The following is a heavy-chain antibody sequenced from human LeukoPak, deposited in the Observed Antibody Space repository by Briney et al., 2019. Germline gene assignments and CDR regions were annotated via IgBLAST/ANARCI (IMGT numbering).Heavy chain of an antibody. CDR1: GFTVSSNC. CDR3: ATDYYDSSGYKNAFDI. CDR2: IYSDGST. V-gene: IGHV3-53*01. J-gene: IGHJ3*02. D-gene: IGHD3-22*01. Sequence: GGSLRLSCAASGFTVSSNCMSWVRQAPGKGLEWVSVIYSDGSTYYADSVKGRFTISRDNSKNTLFLQMNSLRAEDTAVYYCATDYYDSSGYKNAFDIWGQGTMVTVSS.